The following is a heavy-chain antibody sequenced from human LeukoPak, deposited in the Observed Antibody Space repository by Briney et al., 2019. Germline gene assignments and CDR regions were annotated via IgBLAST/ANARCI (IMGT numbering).Heavy chain of an antibody. J-gene: IGHJ4*02. Sequence: GGSLRLSCAGSGFTFSQSWMHWVRQAPGKGLVWVSRINSDGSSTTYGDSVKGRFTISRDDAKNSLYLQMNSLRAEDTALYYCARGLCGGDCYDYWGQGTLVTVSS. D-gene: IGHD2-21*01. V-gene: IGHV3-74*01. CDR1: GFTFSQSW. CDR3: ARGLCGGDCYDY. CDR2: INSDGSST.